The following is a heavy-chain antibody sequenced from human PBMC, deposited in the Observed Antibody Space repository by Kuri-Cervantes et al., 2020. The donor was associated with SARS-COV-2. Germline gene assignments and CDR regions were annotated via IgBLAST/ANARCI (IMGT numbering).Heavy chain of an antibody. CDR2: IYPGDSDT. CDR3: ARLGYCNGGSCSDYYYYMDV. CDR1: GYSFTSYW. D-gene: IGHD2-15*01. Sequence: GESLKISCKGSGYSFTSYWIGWVRQMPGKGLEWMGIIYPGDSDTRYSPSFQGQVTISADKSISTAYLQWSSLKASDTAMYYCARLGYCNGGSCSDYYYYMDVWGKGTTVTVSS. V-gene: IGHV5-51*01. J-gene: IGHJ6*03.